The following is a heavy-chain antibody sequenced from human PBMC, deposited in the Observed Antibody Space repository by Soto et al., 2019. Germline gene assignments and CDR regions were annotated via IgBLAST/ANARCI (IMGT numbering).Heavy chain of an antibody. D-gene: IGHD5-12*01. CDR1: GYTLTELS. Sequence: VSVKVSCKVSGYTLTELSMHWVRQAPGKGLEWMGGFDPEDGETIYAQKFQGGVTMTEDTSTDTAYMELSSLRSEDTALYYCATDVPTRGWVDYWGQGTLVTVSS. CDR3: ATDVPTRGWVDY. CDR2: FDPEDGET. J-gene: IGHJ4*02. V-gene: IGHV1-24*01.